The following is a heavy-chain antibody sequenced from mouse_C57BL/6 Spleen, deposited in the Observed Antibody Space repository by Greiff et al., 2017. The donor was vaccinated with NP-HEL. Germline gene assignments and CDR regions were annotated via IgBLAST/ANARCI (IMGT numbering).Heavy chain of an antibody. J-gene: IGHJ4*01. CDR3: TRSIDYGSSLYYAMDY. CDR2: IDPETGGT. V-gene: IGHV1-15*01. CDR1: GYTFTDYE. D-gene: IGHD1-1*01. Sequence: VQLQQSGAELVRPGASVTLSCKASGYTFTDYEMHWVKQTPVHGLEWIGAIDPETGGTAYNQKFKGKAILTADKSSSTAYMELRSLTSEDSAVYYCTRSIDYGSSLYYAMDYWGQGTSVTVSS.